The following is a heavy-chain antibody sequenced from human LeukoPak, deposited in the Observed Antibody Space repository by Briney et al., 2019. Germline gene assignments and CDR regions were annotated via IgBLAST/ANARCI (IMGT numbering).Heavy chain of an antibody. D-gene: IGHD4-17*01. V-gene: IGHV3-9*01. CDR3: AASRDDYGDYDGY. J-gene: IGHJ4*02. CDR1: GFTFDDYA. Sequence: PGRSLRLSCEASGFTFDDYAMHWVRQAPGKGLEWVSGISWNSGSIGYADSVKGRFTISRDNAKNSLYLQMNSLRAEDTALYYCAASRDDYGDYDGYWGQGTLVTVSS. CDR2: ISWNSGSI.